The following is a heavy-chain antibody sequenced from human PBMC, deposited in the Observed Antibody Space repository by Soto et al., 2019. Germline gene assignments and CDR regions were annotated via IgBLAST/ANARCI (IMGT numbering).Heavy chain of an antibody. J-gene: IGHJ6*02. CDR2: INHSGST. V-gene: IGHV4-39*07. CDR3: ARRQGGYYYYYGMDV. CDR1: GGSISSGGYY. Sequence: SETLSLTCTVSGGSISSGGYYWSWIRQHPGKGLEWIGEINHSGSTNYNPSLKSRVTISVDTSKNQFSLKLSSVTAADTAVYYCARRQGGYYYYYGMDVWGQGTTVTVS.